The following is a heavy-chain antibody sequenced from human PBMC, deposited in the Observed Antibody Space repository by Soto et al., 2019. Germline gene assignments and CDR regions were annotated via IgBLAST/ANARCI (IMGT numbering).Heavy chain of an antibody. CDR3: AKDFYMYLTGDLDV. V-gene: IGHV3-30*18. D-gene: IGHD2-8*01. Sequence: QVQLVESGGGVVQPGRSLRLSCVASGFTFSDSGFHWVRQAPGKGLEWVALISFDGNTENSADSVKGRFTISRDNSKNTLYLQMNSLRPDDTAVYYCAKDFYMYLTGDLDVWGQGTTVTVSS. CDR1: GFTFSDSG. CDR2: ISFDGNTE. J-gene: IGHJ6*02.